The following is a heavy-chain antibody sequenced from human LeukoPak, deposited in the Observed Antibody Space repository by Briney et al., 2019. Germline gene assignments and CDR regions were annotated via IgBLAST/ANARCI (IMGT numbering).Heavy chain of an antibody. CDR1: GFTFSNAW. CDR3: TTEGAITLVRGVSDY. D-gene: IGHD3-10*01. Sequence: SGGSLRLSCAASGFTFSNAWMSWVRQAPGKGLEWVGRIKSNTAGGTTDYAAPVKGRFTSSRDDSKNTLYLQMNSLKTENTAVYYCTTEGAITLVRGVSDYWGQGTLVTVSS. V-gene: IGHV3-15*01. J-gene: IGHJ4*02. CDR2: IKSNTAGGTT.